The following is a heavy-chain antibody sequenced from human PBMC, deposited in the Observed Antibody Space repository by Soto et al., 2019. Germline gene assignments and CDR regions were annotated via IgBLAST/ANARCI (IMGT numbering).Heavy chain of an antibody. D-gene: IGHD3-10*01. J-gene: IGHJ6*03. Sequence: ASVKVSCKASGYTFTSYDINWVRQATGQGLEWMGWMNPNSGNTGYAQKFQGRVTMTRNTSISTAYMELSSLRSEDTAVYYCARGLRENYYGSGSYRDYYYYYMDVWGKGTTVTVSS. CDR3: ARGLRENYYGSGSYRDYYYYYMDV. CDR2: MNPNSGNT. CDR1: GYTFTSYD. V-gene: IGHV1-8*01.